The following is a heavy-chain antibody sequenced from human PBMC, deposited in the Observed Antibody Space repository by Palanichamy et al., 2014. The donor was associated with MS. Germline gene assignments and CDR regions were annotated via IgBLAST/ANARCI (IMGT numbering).Heavy chain of an antibody. D-gene: IGHD5-24*01. CDR3: ARQRGVEMATISCYGYFQH. Sequence: QVQLVQSGSELKKPGASVKVSCKASGYTFTSYAMNWVRQAPGQGLEWMGWINTNTGNPTYAQGVTGRLVFSLDTSVSTAYLQISSLKAEDTAVYYCARQRGVEMATISCYGYFQHWGQGTLVTVSS. CDR2: INTNTGNP. V-gene: IGHV7-4-1*02. J-gene: IGHJ1*01. CDR1: GYTFTSYA.